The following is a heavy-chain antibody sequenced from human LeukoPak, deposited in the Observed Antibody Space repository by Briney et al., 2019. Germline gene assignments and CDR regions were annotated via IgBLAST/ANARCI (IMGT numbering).Heavy chain of an antibody. D-gene: IGHD3-10*01. V-gene: IGHV3-21*01. Sequence: GGSLRLSCAASGFTFSSYSMNWVRQAPGKGLEWVSSISSSSSYIYYADSVKGRFTISRDNAKNSLYLQMNSLRAEDTAVYYCAALLWTDRAFDYWGQGTLVTVSS. CDR2: ISSSSSYI. CDR3: AALLWTDRAFDY. CDR1: GFTFSSYS. J-gene: IGHJ4*02.